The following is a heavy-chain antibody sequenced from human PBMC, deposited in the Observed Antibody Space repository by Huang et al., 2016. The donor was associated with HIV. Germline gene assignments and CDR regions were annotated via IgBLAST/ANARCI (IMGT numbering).Heavy chain of an antibody. CDR1: GFTFSSYS. J-gene: IGHJ4*02. Sequence: EVQLVESGGGLVKPGGSLRLSCAASGFTFSSYSMNWVRQAPGKGLGGVSSMSSSSSYIYYADSVKGRFTIARDNAKNSLYLQMNSLRAEDTAVYYCASEIAAASIDYWGQGTLVTVSS. D-gene: IGHD6-13*01. CDR2: MSSSSSYI. V-gene: IGHV3-21*01. CDR3: ASEIAAASIDY.